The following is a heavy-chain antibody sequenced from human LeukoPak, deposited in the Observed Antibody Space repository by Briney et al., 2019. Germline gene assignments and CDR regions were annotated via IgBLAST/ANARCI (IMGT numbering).Heavy chain of an antibody. CDR3: ARDAGGDYVRWFDP. V-gene: IGHV4-38-2*02. D-gene: IGHD4-17*01. CDR2: IYHSGST. CDR1: GYSISSGYY. J-gene: IGHJ5*02. Sequence: SETLSLTCTVSGYSISSGYYWGWIRQPPGKGLEWIGSIYHSGSTYYNPSLKSRVTISVDTSKNQFSLKLSSVTAADTAVYYCARDAGGDYVRWFDPWGQGTLVTVSS.